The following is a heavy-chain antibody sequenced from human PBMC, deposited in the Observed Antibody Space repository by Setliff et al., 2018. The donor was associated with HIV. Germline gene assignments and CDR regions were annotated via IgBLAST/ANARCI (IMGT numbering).Heavy chain of an antibody. D-gene: IGHD5-12*01. J-gene: IGHJ3*02. V-gene: IGHV1-46*01. CDR2: INPTGGST. CDR3: ASAGAWQRNALDI. Sequence: PSVKVSCKSSGYSFTNHYMHWVRQAPGQGLEWMGVINPTGGSTRNTQKFQGRVAMTRDTSTSTVYMELSSLRSEDTAVYYCASAGAWQRNALDIWGQGTMVTVSS. CDR1: GYSFTNHY.